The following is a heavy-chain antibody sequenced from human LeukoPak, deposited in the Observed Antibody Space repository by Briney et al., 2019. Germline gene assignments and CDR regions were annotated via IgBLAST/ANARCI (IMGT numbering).Heavy chain of an antibody. D-gene: IGHD5-24*01. Sequence: GGSLSLSCVTSGFTISNYHMNWVREAPGKGLEWVSSISSSSTYIYYADSMKGRFTISRDNAKNSLLLQMNILIAEVTAVYYWVASDGSFDYWGQGTLVTVSS. V-gene: IGHV3-21*01. CDR3: VASDGSFDY. CDR2: ISSSSTYI. J-gene: IGHJ4*02. CDR1: GFTISNYH.